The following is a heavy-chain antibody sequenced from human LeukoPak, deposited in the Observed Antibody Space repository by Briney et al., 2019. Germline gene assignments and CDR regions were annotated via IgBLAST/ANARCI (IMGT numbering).Heavy chain of an antibody. V-gene: IGHV3-48*03. Sequence: PGGSLRLSCAASGFTFSSYEMNWVRQAPGKGLEWVSYISSSGSTIYYADSVKGRFTISRDNAKNSLYLQMNSLRAEDTAVYYCARGSGSGSVPSGFDYWGQGTLVTVSS. CDR1: GFTFSSYE. D-gene: IGHD1-26*01. CDR3: ARGSGSGSVPSGFDY. CDR2: ISSSGSTI. J-gene: IGHJ4*02.